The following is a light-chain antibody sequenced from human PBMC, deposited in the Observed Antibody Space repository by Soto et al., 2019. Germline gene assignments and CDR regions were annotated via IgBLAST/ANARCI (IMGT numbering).Light chain of an antibody. CDR1: QSVSSSY. V-gene: IGKV3-20*01. Sequence: EIVLTQSPGTLSLSPGERATLSCRASQSVSSSYLAWYQQKPGQAPRLLIYGASSRDSGIPGRFSGSGSGTDFTLTISRLEPEDFATYYCQQTCTSPPTFGQGTRLEIK. CDR3: QQTCTSPPT. CDR2: GAS. J-gene: IGKJ5*01.